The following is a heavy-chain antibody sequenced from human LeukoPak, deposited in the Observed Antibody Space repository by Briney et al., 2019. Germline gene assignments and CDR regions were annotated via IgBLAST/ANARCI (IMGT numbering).Heavy chain of an antibody. Sequence: PGGSLRLSCAGSGFSFSSYGMHWVRQAPGKGLEWMAFIRSDGSNKYYADSVKGRFTISRDNAKNSLYLQMNSLRAEDTAVYYCARGETLPLVQRQNYYYCYMDVWGKGTTVTVSS. CDR1: GFSFSSYG. D-gene: IGHD1-26*01. CDR2: IRSDGSNK. V-gene: IGHV3-30*02. J-gene: IGHJ6*03. CDR3: ARGETLPLVQRQNYYYCYMDV.